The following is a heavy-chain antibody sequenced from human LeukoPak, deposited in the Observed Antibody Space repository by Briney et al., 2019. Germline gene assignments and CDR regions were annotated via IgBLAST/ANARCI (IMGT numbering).Heavy chain of an antibody. Sequence: GGSLRLSCAASGFTFDDYGMSWVRQAPGKGLEWVSGINWNGGSTGYADSVKGRFTISRDNAKNSLYLQMNSLRAEGTALYYCARAHETTVTTPFDYWGQGTLVTVSS. CDR3: ARAHETTVTTPFDY. V-gene: IGHV3-20*04. D-gene: IGHD4-17*01. CDR2: INWNGGST. CDR1: GFTFDDYG. J-gene: IGHJ4*02.